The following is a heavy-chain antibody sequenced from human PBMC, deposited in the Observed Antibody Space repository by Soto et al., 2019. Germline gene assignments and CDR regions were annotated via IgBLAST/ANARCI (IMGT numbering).Heavy chain of an antibody. J-gene: IGHJ6*03. Sequence: ASVKVSCKASGYTFTSYAMHWVRQAPGQRLEWMGWINAGNGNTKYSQKFQGRVTITRDTSASTAYMELSSLGSEDTAVYYCASCSSTSCYRDYYYYMDVWGKGPTVTVSS. CDR3: ASCSSTSCYRDYYYYMDV. V-gene: IGHV1-3*01. D-gene: IGHD2-2*01. CDR1: GYTFTSYA. CDR2: INAGNGNT.